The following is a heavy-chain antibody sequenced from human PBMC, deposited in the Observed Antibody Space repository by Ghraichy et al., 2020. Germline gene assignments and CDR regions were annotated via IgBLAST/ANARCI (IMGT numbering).Heavy chain of an antibody. CDR2: IRSKAYGGTT. CDR3: TSPWYYYGSGSYYNNPTPMDV. J-gene: IGHJ6*02. CDR1: GFTFGDYA. V-gene: IGHV3-49*03. Sequence: GGSLRLSCTASGFTFGDYAMSWFRQAPGKGLEWVGFIRSKAYGGTTEYAASVKGRFTISRDDSKSIAYLQMNSLKTEDTAVYYCTSPWYYYGSGSYYNNPTPMDVWGQGTTVTVSS. D-gene: IGHD3-10*01.